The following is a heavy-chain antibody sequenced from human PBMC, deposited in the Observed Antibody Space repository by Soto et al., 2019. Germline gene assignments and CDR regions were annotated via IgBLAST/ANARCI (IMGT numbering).Heavy chain of an antibody. V-gene: IGHV4-30-4*01. J-gene: IGHJ6*02. CDR3: ARESNYDSSGPFMGRDFDYYYYGMDV. CDR2: IYYSGST. CDR1: GGSISSGDYY. D-gene: IGHD3-22*01. Sequence: SETLSLTCTVSGGSISSGDYYWSWIRQPPGKGLEWIGYIYYSGSTYYNPSLKSRVTISVDTSKNQFSLKLSSVTAADTAVYYCARESNYDSSGPFMGRDFDYYYYGMDVWGQGTTVTVSS.